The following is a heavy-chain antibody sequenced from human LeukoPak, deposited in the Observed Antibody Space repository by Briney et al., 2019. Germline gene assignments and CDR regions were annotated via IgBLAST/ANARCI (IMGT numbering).Heavy chain of an antibody. CDR1: GFAFSSYN. D-gene: IGHD2-2*01. CDR3: ARPYCASTSCPTFEY. V-gene: IGHV3-48*01. Sequence: GGSLRLSCAASGFAFSSYNMNWVRQAPGKGLEWVSYISSGSDTIFYADSVKGRFTMSRDNAKNSLYLQMNSLRAEDTAVYYCARPYCASTSCPTFEYWGQGTLVTVSS. CDR2: ISSGSDTI. J-gene: IGHJ4*02.